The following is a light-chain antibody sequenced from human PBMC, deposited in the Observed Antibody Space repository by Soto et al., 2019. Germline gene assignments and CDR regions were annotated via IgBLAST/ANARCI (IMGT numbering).Light chain of an antibody. CDR2: AAS. CDR3: QQFNSYPVT. Sequence: AIQLTQSPSSLSASVGDRVTITCRASQGISSALAWYQQKPGKAPKLLIYAASSVERGVPSRFSGSGSGTDFTLTISSQQPEDFATYYGQQFNSYPVTFGQGTRLEIK. CDR1: QGISSA. J-gene: IGKJ5*01. V-gene: IGKV1-13*02.